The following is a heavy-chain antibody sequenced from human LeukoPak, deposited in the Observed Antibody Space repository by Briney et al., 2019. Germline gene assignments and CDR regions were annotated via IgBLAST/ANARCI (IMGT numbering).Heavy chain of an antibody. Sequence: PGGSLRLSCAASGFTFSDYYMSWIRQAPGKGLEWVSYISSSGSTIYYADSVKGRFTISRDNAKNSLYLQMNSLRAEDTAVYYCARTASPYLVYCSSTSCHDAFDIWGQGTMVTVSS. CDR3: ARTASPYLVYCSSTSCHDAFDI. CDR2: ISSSGSTI. J-gene: IGHJ3*02. CDR1: GFTFSDYY. V-gene: IGHV3-11*01. D-gene: IGHD2-2*01.